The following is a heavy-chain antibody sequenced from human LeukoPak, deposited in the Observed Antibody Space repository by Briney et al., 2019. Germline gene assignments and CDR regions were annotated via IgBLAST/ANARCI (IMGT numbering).Heavy chain of an antibody. CDR1: GFTFSTYA. CDR2: ISGSGGST. D-gene: IGHD2-2*01. CDR3: AKDEYCATSSCYLVGEAAFDI. Sequence: GGSLRLSCAASGFTFSTYAMSWVRQAPGKGLEWVSGISGSGGSTYYADSVKGRFTISRDNSKNTLYSQMNSLRADDTAVYYCAKDEYCATSSCYLVGEAAFDIWGQGTMVTVSS. J-gene: IGHJ3*02. V-gene: IGHV3-23*01.